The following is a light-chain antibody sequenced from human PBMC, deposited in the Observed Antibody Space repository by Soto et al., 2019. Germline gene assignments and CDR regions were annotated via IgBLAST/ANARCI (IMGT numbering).Light chain of an antibody. CDR2: DVT. CDR1: SGDVGGYNY. V-gene: IGLV2-11*01. Sequence: QSALTQPRSLSGSPGQSVTISCTGTSGDVGGYNYVAWYQQRAGEAPELMIYDVTKRPSGVPDRFSGSKSGNTAFLTISGLHSEDEADYYCCSYAGSYIYVFATGTKLTVL. CDR3: CSYAGSYIYV. J-gene: IGLJ1*01.